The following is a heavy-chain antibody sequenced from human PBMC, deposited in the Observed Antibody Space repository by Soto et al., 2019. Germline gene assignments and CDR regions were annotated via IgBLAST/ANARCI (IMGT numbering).Heavy chain of an antibody. CDR2: ISAYNGNT. CDR1: GYTFTSYG. CDR3: ARNSICDTVVTQDAFDI. Sequence: QVQLVQSGAEVKKPGASVKVSCKASGYTFTSYGISWVRQAPGQGLEWMGWISAYNGNTNYAQKLQGRVTMTTDTSTSTAYMELRSVRSDDTAVYYCARNSICDTVVTQDAFDIWGQGTMVTVSS. V-gene: IGHV1-18*01. D-gene: IGHD2-15*01. J-gene: IGHJ3*02.